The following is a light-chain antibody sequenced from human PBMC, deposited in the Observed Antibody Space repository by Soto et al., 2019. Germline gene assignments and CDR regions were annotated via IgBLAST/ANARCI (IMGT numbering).Light chain of an antibody. CDR1: QSVSSSY. CDR2: GAS. J-gene: IGKJ3*01. V-gene: IGKV3-20*01. CDR3: QQYGSSPFT. Sequence: EIVLTQSPGTLSLSPGERATLSCRASQSVSSSYLAWYQQKPGQAPRLLIYGASGRATGIPDRFSGSRSETEFTLTISRMEPEDFAVYYRQQYGSSPFTFGPGTKVDIK.